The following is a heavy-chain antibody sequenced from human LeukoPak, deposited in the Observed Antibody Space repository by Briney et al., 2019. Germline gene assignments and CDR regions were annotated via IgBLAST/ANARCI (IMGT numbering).Heavy chain of an antibody. J-gene: IGHJ6*03. CDR3: ARDIYGSGSYPAVYYYYMDV. Sequence: GGSLRLSCAASGFTFDDYGMSWVRQAPAKGLEWVSGINWNGGGTGYADSVKGRFTISRDSAKKSLYLQMNSLRAEDTALYYCARDIYGSGSYPAVYYYYMDVWGKGTTVTVSS. CDR1: GFTFDDYG. CDR2: INWNGGGT. D-gene: IGHD3-10*01. V-gene: IGHV3-20*04.